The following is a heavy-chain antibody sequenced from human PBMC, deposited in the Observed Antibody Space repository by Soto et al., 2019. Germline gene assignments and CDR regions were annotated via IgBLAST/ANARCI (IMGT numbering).Heavy chain of an antibody. J-gene: IGHJ4*02. D-gene: IGHD3-22*01. CDR1: GFTFTTYA. CDR2: TSPNRNNQ. CDR3: ASGAGFYYDTSRY. V-gene: IGHV3-30*04. Sequence: AGGSLRLSCVDPGFTFTTYALHWIRQAPGKGLEWVAVTSPNRNNQYYADSVKGRFTISRDTSKSTLYLQMTSLRPDDTAVYYCASGAGFYYDTSRYWGQGTLVTVSS.